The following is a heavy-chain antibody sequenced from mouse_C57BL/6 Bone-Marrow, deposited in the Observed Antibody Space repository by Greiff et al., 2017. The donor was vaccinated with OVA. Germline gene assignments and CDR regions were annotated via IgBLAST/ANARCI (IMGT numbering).Heavy chain of an antibody. V-gene: IGHV1-18*01. D-gene: IGHD2-4*01. CDR1: GYTFTDYN. J-gene: IGHJ3*01. Sequence: VQLQQSGPELAKPGASVKIPCKASGYTFTDYNMDWVKQSHGKSLEWIGDINSNNGGTIYNQKFKGKATLTVDKSSSTAYMEIRSLTSEATAVYYCARGGYYDYDGGAWFAYWGQGTLVTVSA. CDR3: ARGGYYDYDGGAWFAY. CDR2: INSNNGGT.